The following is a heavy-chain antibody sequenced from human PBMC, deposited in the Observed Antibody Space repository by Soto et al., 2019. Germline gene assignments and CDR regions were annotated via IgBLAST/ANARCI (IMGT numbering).Heavy chain of an antibody. Sequence: EVQLVESGGGLVQPSRSLRLSCAASGFTFDDYAMHWVRQAPGKGLEWVSGISWNSGSIGYADSVKGRFTISRDNAKNSLYLQMNSLRAEDTALYYCAKDRGSGWYYFDYWGQGTLVTVSS. V-gene: IGHV3-9*01. CDR1: GFTFDDYA. J-gene: IGHJ4*02. CDR2: ISWNSGSI. CDR3: AKDRGSGWYYFDY. D-gene: IGHD6-19*01.